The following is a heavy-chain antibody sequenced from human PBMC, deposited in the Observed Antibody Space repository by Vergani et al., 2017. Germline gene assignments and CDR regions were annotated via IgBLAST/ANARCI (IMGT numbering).Heavy chain of an antibody. J-gene: IGHJ4*02. CDR1: GFLFSDYW. CDR2: IKQDGSEE. V-gene: IGHV3-7*01. D-gene: IGHD6-6*01. CDR3: ARRDSSSPALDY. Sequence: EVQLVESGGGLVQPGGSLRLSCAASGFLFSDYWLNWVRQSPGGGLEWVANIKQDGSEEFYVDSVKGRFTISRENAKNSLYLQMNGLRAGDTAVYYCARRDSSSPALDYWGQGTLVTVSS.